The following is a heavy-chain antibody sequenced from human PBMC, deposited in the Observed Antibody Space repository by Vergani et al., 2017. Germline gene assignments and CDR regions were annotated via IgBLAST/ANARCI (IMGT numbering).Heavy chain of an antibody. Sequence: EVQLVESGGGLVQPGRSLRLSCAASGFTFSSYAMHWVRQAPGKGLEWVANIKQDGSEKYYVDSVKGRFTISRDNAKNSLYLQMNSLRAEDTAVYYCARDMYDSSGYEKWGQGTLVTVSS. D-gene: IGHD3-22*01. J-gene: IGHJ4*02. CDR1: GFTFSSYA. CDR3: ARDMYDSSGYEK. V-gene: IGHV3-7*01. CDR2: IKQDGSEK.